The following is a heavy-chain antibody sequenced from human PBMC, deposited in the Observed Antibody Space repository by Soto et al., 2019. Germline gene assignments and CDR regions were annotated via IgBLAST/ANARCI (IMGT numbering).Heavy chain of an antibody. CDR1: GGSFSGYY. CDR2: INHSGST. CDR3: ARGAVLYRGRITQRPNWFDP. Sequence: SETLSLTCAVYGGSFSGYYWSWIRQPPGKGLEWIGEINHSGSTNYNPSLKSRVTISVDTSKNQFSLKLSSVTAADTAVYYCARGAVLYRGRITQRPNWFDPWGQGTLVTVSS. V-gene: IGHV4-34*01. D-gene: IGHD3-10*01. J-gene: IGHJ5*02.